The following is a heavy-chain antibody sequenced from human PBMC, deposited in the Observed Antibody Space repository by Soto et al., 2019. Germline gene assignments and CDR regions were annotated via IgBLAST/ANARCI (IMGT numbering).Heavy chain of an antibody. J-gene: IGHJ4*02. CDR2: ISGSGGST. D-gene: IGHD2-2*01. V-gene: IGHV3-23*01. Sequence: EVQLLESGGGLVQPGGSLRLSCAASGFTFSSYAMSWVRQAPGKGLELVSAISGSGGSTYYADSVKGRFTISRDNSKNTLYLQMNSLRAEDTAVYYCAKFGDCSSTSCYACVDYGGQGTLVTVSS. CDR1: GFTFSSYA. CDR3: AKFGDCSSTSCYACVDY.